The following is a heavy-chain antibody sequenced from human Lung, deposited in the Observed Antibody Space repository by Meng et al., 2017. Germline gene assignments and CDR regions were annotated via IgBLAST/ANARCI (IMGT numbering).Heavy chain of an antibody. V-gene: IGHV4-34*01. Sequence: VPLQLGGAGRLKPSETLSLTSVVSGGSFSDYYWSWIRQPPGKGLEWIGEINHSGSTNYNPSLESRATTSVDTSQNNLSLKLSSVTAADSAVYYCARGPTTMAHDFDYWGQGTLVTVSS. CDR1: GGSFSDYY. J-gene: IGHJ4*02. CDR3: ARGPTTMAHDFDY. CDR2: INHSGST. D-gene: IGHD4-11*01.